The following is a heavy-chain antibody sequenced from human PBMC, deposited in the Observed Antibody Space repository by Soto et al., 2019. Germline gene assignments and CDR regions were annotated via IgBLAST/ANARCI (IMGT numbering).Heavy chain of an antibody. V-gene: IGHV1-69*06. D-gene: IGHD3-22*01. Sequence: SVKVSCKASGGTFSSYAISWVRQAPGQGLEWMGGIIPIFGTANYAQKFQGRVTITADKSTSTAYMELSSLRSEDTAVYYCARELGYYYDSSGYYRGYAFDIWGQGTMVTVSS. CDR2: IIPIFGTA. CDR1: GGTFSSYA. J-gene: IGHJ3*02. CDR3: ARELGYYYDSSGYYRGYAFDI.